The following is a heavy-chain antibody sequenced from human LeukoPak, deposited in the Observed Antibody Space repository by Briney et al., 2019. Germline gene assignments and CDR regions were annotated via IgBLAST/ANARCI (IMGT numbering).Heavy chain of an antibody. J-gene: IGHJ4*02. V-gene: IGHV3-74*01. CDR2: INSDGSWT. CDR3: VSFYETY. CDR1: GNYW. Sequence: GGSLRLSCAASGNYWMHWVRQAPGKGLVWVSHINSDGSWTSYADSVKGRFTISKDNAKNTVYLQMNNLRAEDTAVYYCVSFYETYWGRGTLVTVSS. D-gene: IGHD2/OR15-2a*01.